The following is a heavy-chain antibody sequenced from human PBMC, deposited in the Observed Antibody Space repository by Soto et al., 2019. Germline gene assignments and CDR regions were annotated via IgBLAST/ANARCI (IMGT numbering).Heavy chain of an antibody. CDR3: AKDGMDVVVAPGGEGEINWFDP. J-gene: IGHJ5*02. Sequence: GGSLRLSCAASGFTFSSYAMSWVRQAPGKGLEWVSAISGSGGSTYYADSVKGRFTISRDNSKNTLYLQMNSLRAEDTAVYYCAKDGMDVVVAPGGEGEINWFDPWGQGTLVTVSS. D-gene: IGHD2-15*01. CDR1: GFTFSSYA. V-gene: IGHV3-23*01. CDR2: ISGSGGST.